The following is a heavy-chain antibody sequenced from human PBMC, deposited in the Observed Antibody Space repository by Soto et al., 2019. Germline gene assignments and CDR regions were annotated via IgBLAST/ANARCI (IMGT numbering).Heavy chain of an antibody. CDR3: ARGAGTAKGRAYYYYGMDV. CDR1: GFTFSSYS. Sequence: GGSLRLSCAASGFTFSSYSMNWVRQAPGKGPEWVSSISSISSYIYYADSVKGRFTISRDNAKNSLYLQMNSLRAEDTAVYYCARGAGTAKGRAYYYYGMDVWGQGTTVTVSS. J-gene: IGHJ6*02. CDR2: ISSISSYI. V-gene: IGHV3-21*01. D-gene: IGHD1-1*01.